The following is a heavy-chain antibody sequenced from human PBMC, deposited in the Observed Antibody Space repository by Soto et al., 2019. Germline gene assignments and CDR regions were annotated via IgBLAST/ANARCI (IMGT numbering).Heavy chain of an antibody. CDR1: GGSISSYY. Sequence: SETLSLTCTVSGGSISSYYWSWIRQPPGKGLEWIGYIYYSGSTNYNPSLKSRVTISVDTSKNQFSLKLSSVTAADTAVYYCAREGEDCSSTSCYSGYFDYWGQGTLVTVSS. J-gene: IGHJ4*02. CDR3: AREGEDCSSTSCYSGYFDY. CDR2: IYYSGST. D-gene: IGHD2-2*02. V-gene: IGHV4-59*01.